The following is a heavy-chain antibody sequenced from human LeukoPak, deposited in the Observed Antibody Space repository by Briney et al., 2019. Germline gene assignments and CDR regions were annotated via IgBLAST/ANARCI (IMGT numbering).Heavy chain of an antibody. CDR1: GFTFSDYY. CDR3: ARDLGYCSGGSCSEENWFDP. V-gene: IGHV3-11*06. Sequence: GGSLRLSCAASGFTFSDYYMSWIRQAPGKGLEWVSYISSSSSYTNYADSAKGRFTISRDNAKNSLYLQMNSLRAEDTAVYYCARDLGYCSGGSCSEENWFDPWGQGTLVTVSS. D-gene: IGHD2-15*01. CDR2: ISSSSSYT. J-gene: IGHJ5*02.